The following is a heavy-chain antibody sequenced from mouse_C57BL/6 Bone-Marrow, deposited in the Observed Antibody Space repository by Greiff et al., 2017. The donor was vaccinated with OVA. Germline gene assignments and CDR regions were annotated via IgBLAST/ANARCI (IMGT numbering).Heavy chain of an antibody. J-gene: IGHJ2*01. D-gene: IGHD2-2*01. CDR3: AREGLRRGLDYFDY. V-gene: IGHV1-26*01. Sequence: EVQLQQSGPELVKPGASVKISCKASGYTFTDYYMNWVKQSHGKSLEWIGDINPNNGGTSYNQKFKGKATLTVDKSSSTAYMELRSLTSEDSAVYYGAREGLRRGLDYFDYWGQGTTLTVSS. CDR2: INPNNGGT. CDR1: GYTFTDYY.